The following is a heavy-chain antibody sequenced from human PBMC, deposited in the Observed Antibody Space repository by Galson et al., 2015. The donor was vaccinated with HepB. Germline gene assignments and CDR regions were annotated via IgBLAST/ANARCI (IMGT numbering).Heavy chain of an antibody. CDR3: VWTFSPHGFDS. V-gene: IGHV3-11*01. Sequence: SLRLSCAASGFTFSDHYMSWIRQAPGKGLEWVSYISTNGRTISYADSVKGRFTISRDNAKNSLYLQMNSLRAEDTAIYYCVWTFSPHGFDSWGQGTMVTASS. CDR1: GFTFSDHY. J-gene: IGHJ3*02. D-gene: IGHD2-21*01. CDR2: ISTNGRTI.